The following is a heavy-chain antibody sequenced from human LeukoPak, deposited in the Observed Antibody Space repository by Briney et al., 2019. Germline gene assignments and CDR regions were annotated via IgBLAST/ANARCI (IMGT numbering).Heavy chain of an antibody. V-gene: IGHV3-30-3*01. CDR2: ISYDGSNK. Sequence: GGSLRLSCAASGFTFSSYAMHWVRQAPGKGLEWVAVISYDGSNKYYADSVKGRFTISRDNSKNTLYLQMNSLRAEDTAVYYCASLLLWFGESNFDYWGQGTLVTVSS. CDR1: GFTFSSYA. CDR3: ASLLLWFGESNFDY. D-gene: IGHD3-10*01. J-gene: IGHJ4*02.